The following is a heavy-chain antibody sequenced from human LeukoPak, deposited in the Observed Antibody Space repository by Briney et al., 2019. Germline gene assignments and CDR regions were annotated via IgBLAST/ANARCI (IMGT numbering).Heavy chain of an antibody. V-gene: IGHV4-61*02. D-gene: IGHD3-10*01. CDR2: ICTSGST. CDR1: GGSISSGSYY. CDR3: ARGARSLSQASAFGFDP. Sequence: SETLSLTCTVSGGSISSGSYYWSWIRQPAGKGLEWIGRICTSGSTNYNPSLKSRVTISVDTSKNQFSLKLSSVTAADTAVYYCARGARSLSQASAFGFDPWGQGTLVTVSS. J-gene: IGHJ5*02.